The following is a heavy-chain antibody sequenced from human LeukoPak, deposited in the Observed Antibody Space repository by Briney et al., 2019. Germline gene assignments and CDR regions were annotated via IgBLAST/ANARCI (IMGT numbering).Heavy chain of an antibody. D-gene: IGHD3-22*01. CDR3: ARADYYDSSGYQFDY. J-gene: IGHJ4*02. CDR1: GGSFSGYY. V-gene: IGHV4-34*01. Sequence: SETLSLTCAVYGGSFSGYYWSWIRQPPGKGLKWIGEINHSGSTNYNPFLKSRVTISVDTSKNQFSLKLSSVTAADTAVYYCARADYYDSSGYQFDYWGQGTLVTVSS. CDR2: INHSGST.